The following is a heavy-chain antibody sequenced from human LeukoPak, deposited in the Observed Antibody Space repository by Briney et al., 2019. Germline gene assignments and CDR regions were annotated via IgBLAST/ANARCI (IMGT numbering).Heavy chain of an antibody. Sequence: VGSLRLSCAASGFGFSSYDMHWVRQAPGKGLEWVAIIWFDGSAKYYGDSVKGRFTISRDNSKNTLYLQMNSLRVEDTAVYYCARDLNREDFDYWGQGTLVAVSS. CDR1: GFGFSSYD. V-gene: IGHV3-33*01. J-gene: IGHJ4*02. CDR3: ARDLNREDFDY. D-gene: IGHD1-14*01. CDR2: IWFDGSAK.